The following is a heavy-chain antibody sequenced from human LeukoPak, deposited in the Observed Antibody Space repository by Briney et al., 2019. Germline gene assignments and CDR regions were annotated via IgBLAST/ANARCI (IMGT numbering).Heavy chain of an antibody. V-gene: IGHV3-15*01. CDR2: IKSKTDGGTT. J-gene: IGHJ4*02. Sequence: PGGSLRLSCAASGFTFSNAWMSWVRQAPGKGLEWVGRIKSKTDGGTTDYAAPVKGRLTISRDDSKNTLYLQMNSLKTEDTAVYYCTSPYYYGSGSYLWGQGTLVTVSS. CDR1: GFTFSNAW. CDR3: TSPYYYGSGSYL. D-gene: IGHD3-10*01.